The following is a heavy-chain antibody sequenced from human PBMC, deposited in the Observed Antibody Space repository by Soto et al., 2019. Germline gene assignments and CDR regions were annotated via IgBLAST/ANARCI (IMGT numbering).Heavy chain of an antibody. CDR1: GYTFTSYA. J-gene: IGHJ4*02. CDR3: ARDLVDGITMTVAFLDF. Sequence: ASVKVSCKDSGYTFTSYAMHWVSQAPGQRLEWMGWINAGNGNTKYSQKFQGRVTITRDTSASTAYMELSSLRSEDTAVYYCARDLVDGITMTVAFLDFWDQGTLVTVSS. D-gene: IGHD3-22*01. V-gene: IGHV1-3*01. CDR2: INAGNGNT.